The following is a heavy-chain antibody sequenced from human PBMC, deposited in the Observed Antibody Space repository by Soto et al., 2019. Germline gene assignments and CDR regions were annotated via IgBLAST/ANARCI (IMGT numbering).Heavy chain of an antibody. CDR1: GGTFSSYA. J-gene: IGHJ6*02. D-gene: IGHD2-15*01. V-gene: IGHV1-69*13. CDR3: AGDKVLGYCSGGRCWVGLYCYYGMDV. CDR2: IIPIFGTA. Sequence: GASVKVSCKASGGTFSSYAISWVRQAPGQGLEWMGGIIPIFGTANYAQKFQGRVTITADESTSTAYMELSSLRSEDTAVYYCAGDKVLGYCSGGRCWVGLYCYYGMDVWGQGTTVTVSS.